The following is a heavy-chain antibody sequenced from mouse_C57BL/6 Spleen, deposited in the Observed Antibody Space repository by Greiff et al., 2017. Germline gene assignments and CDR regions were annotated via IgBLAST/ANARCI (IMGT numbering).Heavy chain of an antibody. J-gene: IGHJ2*01. CDR3: ARWWVEYYFDY. Sequence: VQLQQSVAELVRPGASVKLSCTASGFNIKNTYMHWVKQRPEQGLEWIGRIDPANGNTKYAPKFPGKATITADTTSNPVYLQLSSLTSAATDFYYSARWWVEYYFDYWGQGTTLTVSS. V-gene: IGHV14-3*01. CDR1: GFNIKNTY. D-gene: IGHD1-1*02. CDR2: IDPANGNT.